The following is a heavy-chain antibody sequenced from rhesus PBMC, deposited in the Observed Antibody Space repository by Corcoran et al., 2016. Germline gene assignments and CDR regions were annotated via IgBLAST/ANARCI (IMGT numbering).Heavy chain of an antibody. D-gene: IGHD2-15*01. CDR2: IDGKSEST. V-gene: IGHV4-73*01. CDR1: GGSISGYYS. Sequence: QVKLQQWGEGLVKPSETLSLTCAVYGGSISGYYSWSWIRQAPGKGLEWIGHIDGKSESTNYNPYLKKRVTMSKDTSKNQFSLKLSSVTAADTAVYYCAQASTLDYWGQGVLVTVSS. J-gene: IGHJ4*01. CDR3: AQASTLDY.